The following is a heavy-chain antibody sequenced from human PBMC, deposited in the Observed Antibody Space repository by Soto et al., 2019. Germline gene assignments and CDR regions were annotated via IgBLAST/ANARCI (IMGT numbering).Heavy chain of an antibody. J-gene: IGHJ4*02. D-gene: IGHD1-26*01. CDR3: ARASAGAPNYFDY. CDR1: GGSISSGGYS. CDR2: IYHSGST. Sequence: PSETLSLTCAVSGGSISSGGYSWSWIRQPPGKGLEWIGYIYHSGSTYYNPSLKSRVTISVDRSKNQFSLKLSSVTAADTALYYCARASAGAPNYFDYWGQGTLVTVSS. V-gene: IGHV4-30-2*01.